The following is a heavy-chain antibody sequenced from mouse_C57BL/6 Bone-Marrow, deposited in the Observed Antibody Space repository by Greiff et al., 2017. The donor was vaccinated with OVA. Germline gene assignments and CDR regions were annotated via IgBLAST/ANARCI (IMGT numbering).Heavy chain of an antibody. CDR1: GYTFTDYE. CDR2: IDPETGGT. V-gene: IGHV1-15*01. D-gene: IGHD1-1*01. CDR3: TSPSYYGDY. J-gene: IGHJ2*01. Sequence: VQLQQSGAELVRPGASVTLSCKASGYTFTDYEMHWVKKTPVHGLEWIGAIDPETGGTAYNQKFKGKAILTADKSSSTAYMELRSLTTEDSAVDYCTSPSYYGDYWGQGTTLTVAS.